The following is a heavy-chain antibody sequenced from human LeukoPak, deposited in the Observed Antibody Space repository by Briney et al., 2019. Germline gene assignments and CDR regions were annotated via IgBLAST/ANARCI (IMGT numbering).Heavy chain of an antibody. V-gene: IGHV3-21*01. CDR1: GFTFSSYN. D-gene: IGHD1-26*01. CDR2: ITSGSSYI. CDR3: ARDPYSGSYYAYYYYMDV. J-gene: IGHJ6*03. Sequence: GGSLRLSCAASGFTFSSYNMNWVRQAPGKGLEWVSSITSGSSYIYYADSEKGRFTISRDNAKNSLYLQMNSLRAEDTAVYYCARDPYSGSYYAYYYYMDVWGKGTTVTVSS.